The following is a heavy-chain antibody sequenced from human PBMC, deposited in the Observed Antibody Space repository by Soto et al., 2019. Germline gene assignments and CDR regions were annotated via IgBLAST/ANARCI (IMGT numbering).Heavy chain of an antibody. J-gene: IGHJ5*02. Sequence: EVQLVQSGTEVKKPGESLKISCKASGYNFPNYWITWVRQMPGKGLEWVGIIYPDDSDTRYSPSFQGQVTISADKSISTAYLQWSSLKASDSAMYYCARHERPDYGDHAWFDPWGQGTLVTVSS. CDR1: GYNFPNYW. CDR3: ARHERPDYGDHAWFDP. V-gene: IGHV5-51*01. CDR2: IYPDDSDT. D-gene: IGHD4-17*01.